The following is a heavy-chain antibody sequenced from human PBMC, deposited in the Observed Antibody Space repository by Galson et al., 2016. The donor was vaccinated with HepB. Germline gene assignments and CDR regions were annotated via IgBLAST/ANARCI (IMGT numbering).Heavy chain of an antibody. D-gene: IGHD2-21*02. Sequence: SETLSLTCTASGGSVNSNNYYWGWIRQPPGRGLEWIVSIHYSGKTYYNPSLKSRVSISIDTSQNQFSLTLNFVTAADTAVYYCATQVTYCGGDCYPSHADSWGKGSLVTVSS. CDR2: IHYSGKT. J-gene: IGHJ4*02. CDR3: ATQVTYCGGDCYPSHADS. CDR1: GGSVNSNNYY. V-gene: IGHV4-39*01.